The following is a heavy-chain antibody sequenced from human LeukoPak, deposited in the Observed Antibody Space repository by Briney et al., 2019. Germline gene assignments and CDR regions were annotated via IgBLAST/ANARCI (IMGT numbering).Heavy chain of an antibody. CDR2: IYYSGST. Sequence: SETLSLTCTVSGGSISSYYWSWLRQPPGKGLEWIGYIYYSGSTNYNPSLKSRVTISVDTSKNQFSLKLSSVTAADTAVYYCARTLGSEDEYYFDYWGQGTLVTVSS. J-gene: IGHJ4*02. CDR3: ARTLGSEDEYYFDY. CDR1: GGSISSYY. V-gene: IGHV4-59*08. D-gene: IGHD2-15*01.